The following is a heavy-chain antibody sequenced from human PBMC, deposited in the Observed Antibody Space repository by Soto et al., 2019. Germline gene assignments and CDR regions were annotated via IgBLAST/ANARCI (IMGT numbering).Heavy chain of an antibody. CDR3: AREAGYTYGYVFDY. CDR2: IIPVQGVG. Sequence: QVQLVQSGAEVKKPGSSVRVSCKASGGTFGNHAISWVRQAPGQGLEWLGGIIPVQGVGDNAQNFQGRVTITADASTSTAYLELSSLRSEDTALYYCAREAGYTYGYVFDYWGQGTLVTVSS. V-gene: IGHV1-69*01. CDR1: GGTFGNHA. D-gene: IGHD5-18*01. J-gene: IGHJ4*02.